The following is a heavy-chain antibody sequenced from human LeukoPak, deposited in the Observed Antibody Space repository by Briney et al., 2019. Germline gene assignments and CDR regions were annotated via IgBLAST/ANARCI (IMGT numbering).Heavy chain of an antibody. CDR1: GFTFSSYW. V-gene: IGHV3-7*01. Sequence: GGSLRLSCAASGFTFSSYWMSWVRRAPGKGLEWVANIKQDGSEKYYVDSVKGRFTISRDNAKNSLYLQMNSLRAEDTAVYYCARIYDFWSGYIPLLGYWGQGTLVTVSS. CDR2: IKQDGSEK. J-gene: IGHJ4*02. CDR3: ARIYDFWSGYIPLLGY. D-gene: IGHD3-3*01.